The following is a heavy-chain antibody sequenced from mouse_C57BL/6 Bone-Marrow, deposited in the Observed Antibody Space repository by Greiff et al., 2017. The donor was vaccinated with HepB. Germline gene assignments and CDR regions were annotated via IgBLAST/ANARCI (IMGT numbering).Heavy chain of an antibody. CDR2: INPGSGGT. CDR3: ARSYYSNYDY. Sequence: SGAELVRPGTSVKVSCKASGYAFTNYLIEWVKQRPGQGLEWIGVINPGSGGTNYNEKFKGKATLTADKSSSTAYMQLSSLTSEDSAVDFCARSYYSNYDYWGQGTTLTVSS. V-gene: IGHV1-54*01. CDR1: GYAFTNYL. J-gene: IGHJ2*01. D-gene: IGHD2-5*01.